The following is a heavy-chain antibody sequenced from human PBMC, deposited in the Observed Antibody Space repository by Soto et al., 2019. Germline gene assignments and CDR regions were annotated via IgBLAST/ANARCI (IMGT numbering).Heavy chain of an antibody. CDR3: ARGLDQPPVGLYFDT. Sequence: QGQLVQSGAEVKNPGSSVKVSCKTSGGTFNSYLIDWVRQAPGQGLEWMGGIIPAFGTAKYAQKFQGRVTITADKSTTTAYMELRTLTSEDTAVYYCARGLDQPPVGLYFDTWGQGTLVTVSS. J-gene: IGHJ4*02. CDR1: GGTFNSYL. CDR2: IIPAFGTA. D-gene: IGHD2-2*01. V-gene: IGHV1-69*06.